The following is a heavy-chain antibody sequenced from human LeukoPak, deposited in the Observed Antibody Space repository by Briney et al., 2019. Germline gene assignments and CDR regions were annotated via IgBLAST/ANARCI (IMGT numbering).Heavy chain of an antibody. D-gene: IGHD6-13*01. CDR2: MNPNGGNT. V-gene: IGHV1-8*03. CDR3: ARGQRHIAAADY. J-gene: IGHJ4*02. Sequence: ASVKVSCKASGYTFTSYDINWVRQATGQGLEWMGWMNPNGGNTGYAQKFQGRVTITRNTSISTAYMELSSLRSEDTAVYYCARGQRHIAAADYWGQGTLVTVSS. CDR1: GYTFTSYD.